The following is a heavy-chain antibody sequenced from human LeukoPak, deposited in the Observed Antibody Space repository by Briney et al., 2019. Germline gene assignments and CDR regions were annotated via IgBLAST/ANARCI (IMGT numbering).Heavy chain of an antibody. V-gene: IGHV3-23*01. CDR2: IIGSGGDT. J-gene: IGHJ6*02. CDR1: GFTFSSSG. D-gene: IGHD3-10*01. Sequence: GGSLRLSCAASGFTFSSSGMNWVRQAPGKGLEWVSSIIGSGGDTYYADSVKGRFAISRDNSKNTLYLQLNSLRAEDTAVYYCAKGLTMVRGVYYGMDVWGQGTTVTVSS. CDR3: AKGLTMVRGVYYGMDV.